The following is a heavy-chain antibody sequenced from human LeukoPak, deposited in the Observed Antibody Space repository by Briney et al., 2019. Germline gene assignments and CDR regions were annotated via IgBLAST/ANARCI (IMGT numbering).Heavy chain of an antibody. CDR1: GFAFSSYT. V-gene: IGHV3-21*06. CDR2: INSGGTTT. D-gene: IGHD3-22*01. J-gene: IGHJ4*02. CDR3: LRGDSRDF. Sequence: GGSLRLSCAACGFAFSSYTMNWARQAPGKGLEWAASINSGGTTTHYASSVKGRFTISRDNAQNVLYLQMNGLRGDDAAVYYCLRGDSRDFWGQGTLVTVSS.